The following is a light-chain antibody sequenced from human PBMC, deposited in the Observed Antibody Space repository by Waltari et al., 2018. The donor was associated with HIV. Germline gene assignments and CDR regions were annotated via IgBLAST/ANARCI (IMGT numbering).Light chain of an antibody. CDR3: QQSSTVPPT. CDR1: QSISTY. J-gene: IGKJ1*01. Sequence: DIQMTQSPSSLSASVGDRVILTCRASQSISTYLNWYQQKAGEAPKLLIYGASTLQSGVPSRFSGSGSGTEFTLTISSLQPEDFATYFCQQSSTVPPTFVQGTRVEVK. CDR2: GAS. V-gene: IGKV1-39*01.